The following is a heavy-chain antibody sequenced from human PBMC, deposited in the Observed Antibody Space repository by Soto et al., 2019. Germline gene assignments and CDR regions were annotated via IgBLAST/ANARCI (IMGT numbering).Heavy chain of an antibody. Sequence: QITLKESGPTLVKPTQTLTLTCFFSGFSLSSSGVGVRWIRQLPGKALEWLALIYWDDDKHYSPSLKTRLTTTKDTSKTQVVLPLTNVDPVDTGTYYGSRISSGFGELFDYWGQGTLVTVSS. CDR1: GFSLSSSGVG. CDR2: IYWDDDK. CDR3: SRISSGFGELFDY. V-gene: IGHV2-5*02. J-gene: IGHJ4*02. D-gene: IGHD3-10*01.